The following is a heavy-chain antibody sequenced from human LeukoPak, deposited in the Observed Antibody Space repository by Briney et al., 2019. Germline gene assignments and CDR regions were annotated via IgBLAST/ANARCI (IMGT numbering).Heavy chain of an antibody. CDR1: GFTFSSYA. CDR3: AKLVSGYPNWFDP. D-gene: IGHD3-3*01. J-gene: IGHJ5*02. CDR2: ISYDGSNK. Sequence: PGGSLRLSCAASGFTFSSYAMHWVRQAPGKGLEWVTVISYDGSNKYYADSVKGRFTISRDNSKNTLYLQMNSLRAEDTALYYCAKLVSGYPNWFDPWGQGTLVTVSS. V-gene: IGHV3-30-3*02.